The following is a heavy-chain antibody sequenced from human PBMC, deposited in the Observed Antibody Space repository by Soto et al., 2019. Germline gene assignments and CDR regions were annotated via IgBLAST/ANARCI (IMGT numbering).Heavy chain of an antibody. CDR3: ARPVLVAAIVSYGMDV. D-gene: IGHD2-15*01. CDR2: ISGSGGST. J-gene: IGHJ6*02. V-gene: IGHV3-23*01. Sequence: GGSLRLSCAASGFTFSSYAMSWVRQAPGKGLEWVSAISGSGGSTYYADSVKGRFTISRDNSKNTLYLQMNSLRAEDTAVYYCARPVLVAAIVSYGMDVWGQGTTVTVSS. CDR1: GFTFSSYA.